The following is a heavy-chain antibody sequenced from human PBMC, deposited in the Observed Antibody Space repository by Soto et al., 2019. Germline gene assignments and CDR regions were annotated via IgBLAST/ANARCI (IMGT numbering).Heavy chain of an antibody. V-gene: IGHV1-46*01. CDR1: GYTFTSYY. Sequence: GASVKVSCKASGYTFTSYYMHWVRQAPGQGLEWMGIINPNDGSTSYAQKFQGRDTMTRDTSTSTVYVELSSLRSEDTAVYYCAREEGYSHPMYYFDYWGQGTLVTVSS. J-gene: IGHJ4*02. D-gene: IGHD5-18*01. CDR2: INPNDGST. CDR3: AREEGYSHPMYYFDY.